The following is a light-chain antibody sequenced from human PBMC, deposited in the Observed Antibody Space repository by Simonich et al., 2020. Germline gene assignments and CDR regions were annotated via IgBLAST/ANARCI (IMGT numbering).Light chain of an antibody. V-gene: IGLV2-23*01. CDR1: SSDVGGYNY. CDR3: CSYAGSSNVV. CDR2: EGS. Sequence: QSALTQPASVSGSPGQSITISCTGTSSDVGGYNYVSWYQQHPGKAPKLMIYEGSTRPSGVSNRFSGSKSGNTASLTISGLQAEDEADYYCCSYAGSSNVVFGGGTKLTVL. J-gene: IGLJ2*01.